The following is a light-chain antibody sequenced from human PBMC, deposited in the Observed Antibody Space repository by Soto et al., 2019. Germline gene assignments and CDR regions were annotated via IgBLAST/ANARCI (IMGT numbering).Light chain of an antibody. CDR2: LDSDGSH. V-gene: IGLV4-69*01. CDR1: SGHSSYA. Sequence: QPVLTQSPSASASLGASVKLTCTLSSGHSSYAIAWHQQQPEKGPRYLMKLDSDGSHTKGDAIPDRFSDSSSGAERYLTISSLQSEDEADYYCQTWGTGIHVVFGGGTKVTVL. J-gene: IGLJ2*01. CDR3: QTWGTGIHVV.